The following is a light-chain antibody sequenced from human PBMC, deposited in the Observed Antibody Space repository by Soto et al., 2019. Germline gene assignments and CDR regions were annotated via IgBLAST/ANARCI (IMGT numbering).Light chain of an antibody. V-gene: IGKV3-20*01. CDR1: QSISSNS. J-gene: IGKJ1*01. CDR2: GAS. CDR3: QQYGSSRT. Sequence: EMVLTQSPGTLSLSPGERATLSCRASQSISSNSLAWYQQKPGQAPRLLIYGASSRATGIPDRFSGSGSGTDFTLTISRLEPEDFAVYYCQQYGSSRTFGQGTKVDIK.